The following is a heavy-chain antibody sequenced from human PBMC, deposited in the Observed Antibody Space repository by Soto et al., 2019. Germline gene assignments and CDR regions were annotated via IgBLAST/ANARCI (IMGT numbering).Heavy chain of an antibody. V-gene: IGHV4-39*01. CDR2: IYYSGST. CDR3: AMGLSGYDYGMDV. Sequence: QLQLQESGPGLVKPSETLSLTCTVSGGSISSSSYYWGWIRQPPGKGLEWIGSIYYSGSTYYNPSLKSRVTISVDTPKSQFPLKLSSVTAADTAVYYCAMGLSGYDYGMDVWGQGTTVTVSS. CDR1: GGSISSSSYY. D-gene: IGHD3-9*01. J-gene: IGHJ6*02.